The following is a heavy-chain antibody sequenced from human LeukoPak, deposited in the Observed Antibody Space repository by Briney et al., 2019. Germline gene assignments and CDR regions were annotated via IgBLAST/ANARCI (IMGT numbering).Heavy chain of an antibody. J-gene: IGHJ6*03. CDR3: ARPAVHNGQPHYYYYYYMDV. V-gene: IGHV4-61*02. CDR2: VYTSGST. D-gene: IGHD1-1*01. CDR1: GGSLSSGTYY. Sequence: SETLSLTCTVSGGSLSSGTYYWNWIRQPAGKGLEWIGRVYTSGSTNYNPSLKSRVTISVDTSKNQFSLKLSSVTAADTAVYYCARPAVHNGQPHYYYYYYMDVWGKGTTVTVSS.